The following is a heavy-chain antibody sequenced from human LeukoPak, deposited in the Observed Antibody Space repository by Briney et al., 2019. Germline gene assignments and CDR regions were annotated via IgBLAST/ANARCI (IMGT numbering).Heavy chain of an antibody. CDR2: INPSSGGT. V-gene: IGHV1-2*04. J-gene: IGHJ4*02. Sequence: ASVKVSCKAAGYTFTGYYTHWVRQAPGQGLEWMGWINPSSGGTNYAQKFQGWVTMTRDTSISTAYMELSRLRSDDTAVYYCARGSDQVAPAFDYWGQGTLVTVSS. CDR3: ARGSDQVAPAFDY. D-gene: IGHD5-12*01. CDR1: GYTFTGYY.